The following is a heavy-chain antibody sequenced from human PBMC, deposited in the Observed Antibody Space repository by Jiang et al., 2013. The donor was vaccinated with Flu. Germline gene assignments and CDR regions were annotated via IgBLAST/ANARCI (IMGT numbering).Heavy chain of an antibody. V-gene: IGHV5-51*01. D-gene: IGHD5-24*01. Sequence: SCKGSGYSFTSYWIGWVRQMPGKGLEWMGIIYPGDSDTRYSPSFQGQVTISADKSISTAYLQWSSLKASDTAMYYCARHEASYSGDGYNFDYWGQGTLVTVSS. CDR1: GYSFTSYW. J-gene: IGHJ4*02. CDR3: ARHEASYSGDGYNFDY. CDR2: IYPGDSDT.